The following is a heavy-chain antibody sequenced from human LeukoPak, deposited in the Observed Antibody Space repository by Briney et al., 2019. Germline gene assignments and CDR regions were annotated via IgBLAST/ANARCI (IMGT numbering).Heavy chain of an antibody. CDR3: GRFGDEAGIDN. V-gene: IGHV3-7*01. CDR2: IKPSGTET. Sequence: GGSLRISCAASGFTFSTYWMTWVRQAPGKGLEWEANIKPSGTETYYGDPVKGRFTISRDNAKNLLYLQMSSLRAEDTAVYSCGRFGDEAGIDNWGQGTLVTVSS. CDR1: GFTFSTYW. D-gene: IGHD3-10*01. J-gene: IGHJ4*02.